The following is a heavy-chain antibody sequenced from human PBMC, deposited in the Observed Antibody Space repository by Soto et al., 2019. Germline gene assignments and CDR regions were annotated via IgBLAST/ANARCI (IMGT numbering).Heavy chain of an antibody. Sequence: ASVKVSFKVSGYTLTELSMHWVRQAPGKGLEWMGGFDPEDGETIYAQKFQGRVTMTEDTSTDTAYMELSSLRSEDTAVYYCATPRYCSSTSCYNAFDIWGQGTMVTVSS. CDR3: ATPRYCSSTSCYNAFDI. J-gene: IGHJ3*02. V-gene: IGHV1-24*01. CDR2: FDPEDGET. D-gene: IGHD2-2*02. CDR1: GYTLTELS.